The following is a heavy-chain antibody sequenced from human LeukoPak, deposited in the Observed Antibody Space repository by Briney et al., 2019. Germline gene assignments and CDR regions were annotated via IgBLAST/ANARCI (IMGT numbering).Heavy chain of an antibody. V-gene: IGHV4-59*08. CDR2: IYYSGST. D-gene: IGHD3-3*01. J-gene: IGHJ4*02. CDR1: GGSISSYY. CDR3: AITYYDFWSGYYSNDYFDY. Sequence: ASETLSLTCTVSGGSISSYYWSWIRQTPGKGLEWIGYIYYSGSTNYNPSLKSRVTISVDTSKNQFSLKLSSVTAADTAVYYCAITYYDFWSGYYSNDYFDYWGQGTLVTVSS.